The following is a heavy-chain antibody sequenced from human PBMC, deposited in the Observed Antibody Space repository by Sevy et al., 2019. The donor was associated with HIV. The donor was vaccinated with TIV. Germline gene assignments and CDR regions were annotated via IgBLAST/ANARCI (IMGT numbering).Heavy chain of an antibody. D-gene: IGHD6-19*01. Sequence: GGSLRLSCAASGFTFSTYWMSRVRQAPGKGLEWVANIKQDGSDKNYMDSVKGRFTISRDNAKNSLYLQMSSLRAEDSAVYYCATLSSPMPNSGWYDLFDHWGQGTLVTVSS. CDR2: IKQDGSDK. J-gene: IGHJ4*02. CDR1: GFTFSTYW. V-gene: IGHV3-7*01. CDR3: ATLSSPMPNSGWYDLFDH.